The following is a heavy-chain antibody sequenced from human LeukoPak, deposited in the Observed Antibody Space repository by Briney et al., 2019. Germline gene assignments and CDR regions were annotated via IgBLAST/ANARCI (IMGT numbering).Heavy chain of an antibody. Sequence: SETLSLTCAVYGGSFSGYYWSWIRQPPGKGLEWIGTIYSNGSANYNPSLKSRVTISVDRSKKQFLLKLSSVTAADTAFYYCARHGILAGYEYFDYWGQGTLVTVSS. CDR1: GGSFSGYY. J-gene: IGHJ4*02. D-gene: IGHD3-9*01. CDR2: IYSNGSA. CDR3: ARHGILAGYEYFDY. V-gene: IGHV4-34*01.